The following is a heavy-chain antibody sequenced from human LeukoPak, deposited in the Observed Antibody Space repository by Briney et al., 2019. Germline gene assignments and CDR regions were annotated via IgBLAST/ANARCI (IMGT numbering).Heavy chain of an antibody. J-gene: IGHJ3*02. CDR1: GFPFSDYY. Sequence: PGGSLRLSCAASGFPFSDYYMSWIRQSPGRGLEWVSYISDSGSTIFYADSVKGRFTISRDNSKNLLDLQMNSPRAEDTAVYYCAREGVGWGAFDIWGQGIKVTVSS. CDR2: ISDSGSTI. CDR3: AREGVGWGAFDI. V-gene: IGHV3-11*01. D-gene: IGHD2-2*03.